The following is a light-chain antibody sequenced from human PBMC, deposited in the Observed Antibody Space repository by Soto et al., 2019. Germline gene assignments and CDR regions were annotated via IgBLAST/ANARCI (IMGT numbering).Light chain of an antibody. V-gene: IGLV2-14*01. CDR2: EVI. CDR3: SSYTSTNTLV. CDR1: SSVVGGYNY. Sequence: QSVLTQPASVSGSPGQSITISCTGTSSVVGGYNYVSWYQQHPGKAPKLLIYEVINRPSEVSNRFSGSKSGNTASLTISGLQAEDEADYYCSSYTSTNTLVFGGGTKVTVL. J-gene: IGLJ2*01.